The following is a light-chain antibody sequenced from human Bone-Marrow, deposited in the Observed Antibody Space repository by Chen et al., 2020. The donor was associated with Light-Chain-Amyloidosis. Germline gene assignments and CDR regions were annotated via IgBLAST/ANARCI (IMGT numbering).Light chain of an antibody. Sequence: DIVMTQSPDYMAVALGERATINCQSSHSVFHSSNHKNYLGWYQQKPGQPPKLLIYWASTRESVVPDRFSGSGSGTDCSLTITSLQAEDVAVYYCQQSYTHGTFGLGTKVEIK. J-gene: IGKJ1*01. CDR1: HSVFHSSNHKNY. CDR3: QQSYTHGT. V-gene: IGKV4-1*01. CDR2: WAS.